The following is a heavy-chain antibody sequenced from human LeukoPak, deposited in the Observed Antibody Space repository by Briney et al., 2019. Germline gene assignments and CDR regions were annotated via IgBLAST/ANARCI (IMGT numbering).Heavy chain of an antibody. CDR2: ISSGTTTI. V-gene: IGHV3-48*04. D-gene: IGHD2-2*01. CDR1: GFTVSSNY. CDR3: ARRYCSSTSCTLDY. Sequence: GGSLRLSCAASGFTVSSNYMTWVRQAPGKGLEWVSYISSGTTTIYYADSVKGRFTIPRDNAKNSLYLQMNSLRAEDTAVYYCARRYCSSTSCTLDYWGQGTLVTVSS. J-gene: IGHJ4*02.